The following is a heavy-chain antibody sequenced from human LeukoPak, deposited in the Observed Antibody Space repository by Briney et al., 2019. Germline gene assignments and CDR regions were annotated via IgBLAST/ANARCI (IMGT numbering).Heavy chain of an antibody. D-gene: IGHD4-17*01. CDR1: GFTFDDYT. J-gene: IGHJ4*02. CDR2: ISWDGGST. V-gene: IGHV3-43*01. CDR3: AKDYGDYEHSFDY. Sequence: GRSLRLSCAASGFTFDDYTMHWVRQAPGKGLEWVSLISWDGGSTYYADSVKGRFTISRDNSKNSLYLQMNSLRTEDTALYYCAKDYGDYEHSFDYWGQGTLVTVSS.